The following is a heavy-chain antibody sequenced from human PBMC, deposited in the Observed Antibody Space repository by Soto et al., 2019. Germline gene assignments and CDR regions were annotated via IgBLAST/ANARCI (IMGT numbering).Heavy chain of an antibody. Sequence: SETLSLTCTVSGGSISSYYWSWIRQPPGKGLEWIGYIYYSGSTNYNPSLKSRVTISVATSKNQFSLKLSSVTAADTAVYYCARQGIVVVPAAWDPFDYWGQGTLVTVSS. D-gene: IGHD2-2*01. CDR3: ARQGIVVVPAAWDPFDY. CDR2: IYYSGST. CDR1: GGSISSYY. J-gene: IGHJ4*02. V-gene: IGHV4-59*08.